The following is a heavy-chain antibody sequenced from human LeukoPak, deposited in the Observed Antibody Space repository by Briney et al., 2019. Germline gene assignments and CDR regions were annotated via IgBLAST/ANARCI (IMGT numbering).Heavy chain of an antibody. CDR1: GGSFSSGLYY. V-gene: IGHV4-61*02. Sequence: SETLSLTCTVSGGSFSSGLYYWTWIRQPAGKGLEWIRRIYISGSTNYNPSLKSRVTISRDTSKNEFSLKLSSVTAADTAVYYCARAYSSSWYMNWFDPWGQGTLVTVSS. J-gene: IGHJ5*02. CDR2: IYISGST. D-gene: IGHD6-13*01. CDR3: ARAYSSSWYMNWFDP.